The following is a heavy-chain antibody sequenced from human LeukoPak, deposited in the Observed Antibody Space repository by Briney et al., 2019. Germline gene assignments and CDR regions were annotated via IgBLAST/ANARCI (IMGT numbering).Heavy chain of an antibody. CDR1: GGSISTYY. V-gene: IGHV4-59*08. CDR2: VYYSGST. Sequence: ASETLFLTCTVSGGSISTYYWSWIRQPPGKGLEWIGYVYYSGSTNYNPSLKSRVTISVDTSKNQFSLKLSSVTAADTAVYSCARGEMVTGGNDYWGQGNLVTVSS. J-gene: IGHJ4*02. CDR3: ARGEMVTGGNDY. D-gene: IGHD5-24*01.